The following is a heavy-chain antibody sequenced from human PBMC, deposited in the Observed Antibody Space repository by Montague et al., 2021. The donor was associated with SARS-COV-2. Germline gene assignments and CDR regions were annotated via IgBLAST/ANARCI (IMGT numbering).Heavy chain of an antibody. V-gene: IGHV4-39*01. CDR1: GGSISSSTYY. Sequence: SETLSLTCTVSGGSISSSTYYWGWIRQPPGKGLEGIGSIYYSGTTYYNPSLKSRVTISVDTSKNQFSLKLSSVTAADTAVYYCARQGGYCSGGSCYGPFDYWGQGTLVTVSS. D-gene: IGHD2-15*01. CDR3: ARQGGYCSGGSCYGPFDY. J-gene: IGHJ4*02. CDR2: IYYSGTT.